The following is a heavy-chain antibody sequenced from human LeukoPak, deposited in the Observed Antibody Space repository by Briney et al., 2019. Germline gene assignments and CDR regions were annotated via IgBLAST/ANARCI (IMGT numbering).Heavy chain of an antibody. CDR1: GFTFSTYT. J-gene: IGHJ5*01. V-gene: IGHV3-23*01. Sequence: GGSLRLSCAASGFTFSTYTMYWVRHPPGKRLEWVSIIGSSGGGIHYADSVKGRFTISRDNSKNALYLQMNSLRVEDTAVYYCAIDPNWGTHSRGQGVLVTVSS. CDR3: AIDPNWGTHS. D-gene: IGHD7-27*01. CDR2: IGSSGGGI.